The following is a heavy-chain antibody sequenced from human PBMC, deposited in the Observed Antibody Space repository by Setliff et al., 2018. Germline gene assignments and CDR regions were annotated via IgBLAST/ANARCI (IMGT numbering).Heavy chain of an antibody. D-gene: IGHD2-2*01. CDR1: GYIFTSYG. J-gene: IGHJ5*02. V-gene: IGHV1-18*01. Sequence: ASVKVSCKASGYIFTSYGFSWVRQAPGQGLEWMGWINPNSGGTNYAQNLQGRIIMTTDTSTSTAYMELKSLRPDDTAVYYCARDRSNIVVVPSGAKFDPWGQGTLVTVS. CDR2: INPNSGGT. CDR3: ARDRSNIVVVPSGAKFDP.